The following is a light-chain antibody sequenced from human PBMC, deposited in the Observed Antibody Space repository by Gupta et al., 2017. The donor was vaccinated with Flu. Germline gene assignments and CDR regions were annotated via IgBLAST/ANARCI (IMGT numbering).Light chain of an antibody. CDR1: QSVSTN. J-gene: IGKJ3*01. CDR2: GAS. Sequence: EVVLTQSPATLSVSPGERATLFCGASQSVSTNLAWYQQKPGQPPRLLIYGASVRANGIHAIFSGSGDGTNFTLTISSRQAEDSAVYFCQQDYGGPPLVPFGHGTKVEIK. V-gene: IGKV3-15*01. CDR3: QQDYGGPPLVP.